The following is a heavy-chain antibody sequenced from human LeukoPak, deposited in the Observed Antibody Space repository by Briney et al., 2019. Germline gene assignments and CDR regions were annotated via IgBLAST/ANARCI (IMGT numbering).Heavy chain of an antibody. J-gene: IGHJ5*02. CDR3: ATDLPRAKVGAPTTFWFDP. V-gene: IGHV1-24*01. D-gene: IGHD1-26*01. CDR2: FDPEDGET. CDR1: GYTLTELS. Sequence: ASVKVSCKVSGYTLTELSMHWVRQAPGKGLEWVGGFDPEDGETIYAQTFQGRVTMTEDTSTDTAYMELSSLRSEDTAVYYCATDLPRAKVGAPTTFWFDPWGQGTLVTVSS.